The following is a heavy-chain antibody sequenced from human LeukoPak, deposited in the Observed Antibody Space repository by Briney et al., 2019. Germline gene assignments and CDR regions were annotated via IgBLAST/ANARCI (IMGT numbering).Heavy chain of an antibody. V-gene: IGHV1-69*05. CDR3: AREPSKYSSSSADY. CDR1: GGTFSSYA. D-gene: IGHD6-6*01. Sequence: SVKVSXKASGGTFSSYAISWVRQAPGQGLEWMGGIIPIFGTANYALKFQGRVTITTDESTSTAYMELSSLRSEDTAVYYCAREPSKYSSSSADYWGQGTLVTVSS. J-gene: IGHJ4*02. CDR2: IIPIFGTA.